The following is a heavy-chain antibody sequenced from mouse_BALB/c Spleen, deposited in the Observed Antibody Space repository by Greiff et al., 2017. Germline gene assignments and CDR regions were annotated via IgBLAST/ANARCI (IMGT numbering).Heavy chain of an antibody. CDR1: GFNIKDTY. CDR3: ASPNWDGFAY. V-gene: IGHV14-3*02. D-gene: IGHD4-1*01. J-gene: IGHJ3*01. CDR2: IDPANGNT. Sequence: EVQLVESGAELVKPGASVKLSCTASGFNIKDTYMHWVKQRPEQGLEWIGRIDPANGNTKYDPKFQGKATITADTSSNTAYLQLSSLTSEDTAVYYCASPNWDGFAYWGQGTLVTVSA.